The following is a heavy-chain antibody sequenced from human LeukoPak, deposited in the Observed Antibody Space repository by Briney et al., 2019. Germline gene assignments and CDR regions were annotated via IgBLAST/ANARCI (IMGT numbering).Heavy chain of an antibody. D-gene: IGHD6-13*01. Sequence: SETLSLTCTVSGGSISSHYWSWIRQPPGKGLEWIGYIYYSGSTNYNPSLKSRVTISVDTSKNQFSLKLSSVTAADTAVYYCAREIAAADYYYHYYMDVWGKGTTVTVSS. CDR2: IYYSGST. CDR1: GGSISSHY. V-gene: IGHV4-59*11. J-gene: IGHJ6*03. CDR3: AREIAAADYYYHYYMDV.